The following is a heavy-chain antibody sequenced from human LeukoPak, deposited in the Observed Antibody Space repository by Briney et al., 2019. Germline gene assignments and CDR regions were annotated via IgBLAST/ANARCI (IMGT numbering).Heavy chain of an antibody. CDR2: ISGSGGST. Sequence: PGGSLRLSCAASGFTFSSYAMSWVRQAPGKGLEWVSAISGSGGSTYYADSVKGRFTISRDNSKNTLYLQMNSLRTEDTAVYYCARDRDDSILTGYHDSWGQGTLVTVSS. V-gene: IGHV3-23*01. D-gene: IGHD3-9*01. CDR1: GFTFSSYA. CDR3: ARDRDDSILTGYHDS. J-gene: IGHJ4*02.